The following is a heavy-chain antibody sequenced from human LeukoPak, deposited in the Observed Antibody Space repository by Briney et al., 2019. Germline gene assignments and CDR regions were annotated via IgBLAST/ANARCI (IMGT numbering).Heavy chain of an antibody. CDR3: ARAWYDYGGNSDEDY. CDR1: GFSFSNFA. D-gene: IGHD4-23*01. Sequence: GGSLRLSCAASGFSFSNFAMSWVRQAPGRGPEWVSSISSSSSYIYYADSVKGRFTISRDNAKNSLYLQMNSLRAEDTAVYYCARAWYDYGGNSDEDYWGQGTLVTVSS. J-gene: IGHJ4*02. CDR2: ISSSSSYI. V-gene: IGHV3-21*01.